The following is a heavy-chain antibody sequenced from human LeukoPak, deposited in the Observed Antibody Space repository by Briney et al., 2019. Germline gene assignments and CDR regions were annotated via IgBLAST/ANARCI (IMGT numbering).Heavy chain of an antibody. J-gene: IGHJ4*02. V-gene: IGHV1-3*01. Sequence: EASVKVSCKASGYTFTSYAMHWVRQAPGHRLEWMGWINAGNANTKYSQKFQGRVTITRDTSASTAYMELSSLRSEDTAVYYCARDLGDTAIGYPDYWGRGTLVTVSS. CDR1: GYTFTSYA. D-gene: IGHD5-18*01. CDR3: ARDLGDTAIGYPDY. CDR2: INAGNANT.